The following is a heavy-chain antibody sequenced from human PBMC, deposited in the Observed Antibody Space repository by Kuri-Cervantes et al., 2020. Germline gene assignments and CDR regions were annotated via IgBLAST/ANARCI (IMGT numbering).Heavy chain of an antibody. J-gene: IGHJ3*02. CDR3: AIEGSIAVAGTLADAFDI. CDR2: ISYDGSNK. CDR1: GFTFSSYA. D-gene: IGHD6-19*01. Sequence: GSLRLSCAASGFTFSSYAMHWVRQAPGKGLEWVAVISYDGSNKYYADSVKGRFTISRDNSKNTLYLQMNSLRAEDTAVYYCAIEGSIAVAGTLADAFDIWGQGTMVTVSS. V-gene: IGHV3-30-3*01.